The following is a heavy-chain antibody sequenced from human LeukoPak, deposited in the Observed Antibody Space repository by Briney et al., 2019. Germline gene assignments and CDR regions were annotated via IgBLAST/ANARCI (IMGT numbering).Heavy chain of an antibody. CDR2: INPNSGGT. Sequence: ASVKVSCKTSGYTFTSYYIHWLRQAPGQGLEWMGWINPNSGGTIYAQKFQGRVTMTRDTSISTVYMELSRLRSDDTAVYYCARAPPITRGPFDPWGQGTLVTVSS. CDR1: GYTFTSYY. J-gene: IGHJ5*02. CDR3: ARAPPITRGPFDP. D-gene: IGHD3-10*01. V-gene: IGHV1-2*02.